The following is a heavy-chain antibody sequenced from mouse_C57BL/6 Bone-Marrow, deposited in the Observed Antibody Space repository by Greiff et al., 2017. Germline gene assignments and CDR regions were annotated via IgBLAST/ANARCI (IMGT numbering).Heavy chain of an antibody. CDR1: GFSLTSYG. D-gene: IGHD2-5*01. CDR3: AKGVYYSNYGWFAY. J-gene: IGHJ3*01. CDR2: IWGDGST. Sequence: VQLQQSGPGLVAPSQSLSITCTVSGFSLTSYGVSWVRQPPGKGLEWLGVIWGDGSTNYHSALISRLSISKDNSKSQVFLKRNSLQTDDTATYYCAKGVYYSNYGWFAYWGQVTLVTVSA. V-gene: IGHV2-3*01.